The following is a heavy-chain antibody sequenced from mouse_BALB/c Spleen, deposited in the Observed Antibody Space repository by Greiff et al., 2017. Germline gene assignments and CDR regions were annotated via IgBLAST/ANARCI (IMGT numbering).Heavy chain of an antibody. V-gene: IGHV3-2*02. CDR3: ASHDYDAMDY. CDR1: GYSITSDYA. J-gene: IGHJ4*01. CDR2: ISYSGST. Sequence: EVKLQESGPGLVKPSQSLSLTCTVTGYSITSDYAWHWIRQFPGNKLEWMGYISYSGSTSYNPSLKSRISITRDTSKNQFFLQLNSVTTEDTATYYCASHDYDAMDYWGQGTSVTVSS.